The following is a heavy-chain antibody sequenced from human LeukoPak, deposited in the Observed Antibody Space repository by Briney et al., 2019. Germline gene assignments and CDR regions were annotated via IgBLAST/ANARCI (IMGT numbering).Heavy chain of an antibody. CDR3: ARLRGFGELFTAFDM. J-gene: IGHJ3*02. CDR1: GGSISSGGYS. Sequence: PSQTLSLTCAVSGGSISSGGYSWSWIRQPPGKGLEWIGYIYYSGSTYYNPSLKSRVTISVDTSKNQFSLMLSSVTAADTAVYYCARLRGFGELFTAFDMWGQGTMVTVSS. CDR2: IYYSGST. D-gene: IGHD3-10*01. V-gene: IGHV4-30-4*07.